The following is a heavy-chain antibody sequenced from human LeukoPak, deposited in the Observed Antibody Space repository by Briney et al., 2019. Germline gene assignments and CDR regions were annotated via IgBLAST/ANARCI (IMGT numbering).Heavy chain of an antibody. Sequence: GGSLRLSCAASGFTFSSYWMHWVRQAPGKGLEWVAVISYDGSNKYYADSVKGRFTISRDNSKNTLYLQMNSLRAEDTAVYYCAKTREQWLVRDWFDPWGQGTLVTVSS. CDR3: AKTREQWLVRDWFDP. CDR1: GFTFSSYW. CDR2: ISYDGSNK. V-gene: IGHV3-30*18. D-gene: IGHD6-19*01. J-gene: IGHJ5*02.